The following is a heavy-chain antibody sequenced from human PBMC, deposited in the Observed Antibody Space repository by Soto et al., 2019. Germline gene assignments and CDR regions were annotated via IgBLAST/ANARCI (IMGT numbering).Heavy chain of an antibody. CDR1: DGSVSSGNYY. CDR3: AREEKQLARYGGDFDY. Sequence: SETLSLTCIVSDGSVSSGNYYWSWIRQPPGRGLEWIGHISYIGSTNYNPSLKSRVTISVDTSKNQFSLKLTSVTAADTAVYYCAREEKQLARYGGDFDYWGQGTPVTSPQ. J-gene: IGHJ4*02. D-gene: IGHD6-13*01. CDR2: ISYIGST. V-gene: IGHV4-61*01.